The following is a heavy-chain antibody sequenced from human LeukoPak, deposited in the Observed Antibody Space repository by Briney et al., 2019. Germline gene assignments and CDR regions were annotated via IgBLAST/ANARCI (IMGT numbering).Heavy chain of an antibody. V-gene: IGHV4-38-2*02. CDR3: ARDLLLWFGEDWFDP. CDR2: IYHSGST. D-gene: IGHD3-10*01. J-gene: IGHJ5*02. CDR1: GYSISSGYY. Sequence: PSATLSLTCTVSGYSISSGYYWGWIRQPPGKGLEWIGSIYHSGSTNYNPSLKSRVTISVDTSKKQFSLKLSSVTAADTAVYYCARDLLLWFGEDWFDPWGQGTLVTVSP.